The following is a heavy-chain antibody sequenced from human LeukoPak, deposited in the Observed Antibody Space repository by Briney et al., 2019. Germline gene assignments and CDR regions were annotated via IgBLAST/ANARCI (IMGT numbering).Heavy chain of an antibody. CDR3: ARGDFGVVRPFDF. CDR1: GFMFSSYA. Sequence: GGSLRLSCAASGFMFSSYAMNWVRQVPGKGLEWASTISNTGASTYYADSVKGRFTISRDNPKSTLYLQMDSLRAEDTAVYYCARGDFGVVRPFDFWGQGTLVTVSS. CDR2: ISNTGAST. V-gene: IGHV3-23*01. D-gene: IGHD3-3*01. J-gene: IGHJ4*02.